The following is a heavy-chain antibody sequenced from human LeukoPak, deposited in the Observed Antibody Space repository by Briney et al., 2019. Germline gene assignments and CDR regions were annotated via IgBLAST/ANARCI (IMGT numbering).Heavy chain of an antibody. Sequence: SQTLSLTCAISGDSVSRTNAAWNWIRQSPSRGLEWLGRTYYRTKWNSDSAISVRSRIIINPDTSKNQFSLQLNSVTPEDTAVYYCARGGWYMTVALFDQWGQGTPVIVSS. CDR2: TYYRTKWNS. CDR1: GDSVSRTNAA. J-gene: IGHJ4*02. CDR3: ARGGWYMTVALFDQ. D-gene: IGHD6-19*01. V-gene: IGHV6-1*01.